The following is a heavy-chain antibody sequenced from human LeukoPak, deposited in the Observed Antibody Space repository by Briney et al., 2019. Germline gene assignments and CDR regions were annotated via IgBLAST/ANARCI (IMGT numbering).Heavy chain of an antibody. D-gene: IGHD4-17*01. V-gene: IGHV3-7*05. J-gene: IGHJ4*01. CDR3: ARDNRRYGDYGYFDS. Sequence: GGSLRLSCAASGFSFGSYWMTWVRQAPGKGLEWVANIKQDGSEKYYVDSVKGRFTISRDNAKNSLYLQMNSLRAEDTAVYYCARDNRRYGDYGYFDSWGQGALVTVSS. CDR2: IKQDGSEK. CDR1: GFSFGSYW.